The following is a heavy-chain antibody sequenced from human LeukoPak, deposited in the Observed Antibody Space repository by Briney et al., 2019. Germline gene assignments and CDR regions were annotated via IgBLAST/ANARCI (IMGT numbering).Heavy chain of an antibody. CDR1: GFTFSSYA. Sequence: GGSLRPSCAASGFTFSSYAMSWIRQAPGKGLGWVSYISSSGSTIYYADSVKGRFTISRDNAKNSLYLQMNSLRAEDTAVYYCARATYYGSGSYFHYYYYYGMDVWGQGTTVTVSS. CDR2: ISSSGSTI. D-gene: IGHD3-10*01. CDR3: ARATYYGSGSYFHYYYYYGMDV. J-gene: IGHJ6*02. V-gene: IGHV3-11*01.